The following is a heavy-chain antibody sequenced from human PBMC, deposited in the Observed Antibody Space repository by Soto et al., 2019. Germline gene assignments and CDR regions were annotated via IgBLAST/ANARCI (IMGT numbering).Heavy chain of an antibody. Sequence: QVQLVESGGGVVRPGGSLRLSCAASGFTFSSYGMHWVRKAPGKGLESVAIISYEGSKTYYADSVKGRFTISRDNSRNTVQLQMSGLRPEDTAVYYCAKGYRSGFDAGCVGDWGQGTLVTVSS. J-gene: IGHJ4*02. D-gene: IGHD2-15*01. CDR2: ISYEGSKT. V-gene: IGHV3-30*18. CDR3: AKGYRSGFDAGCVGD. CDR1: GFTFSSYG.